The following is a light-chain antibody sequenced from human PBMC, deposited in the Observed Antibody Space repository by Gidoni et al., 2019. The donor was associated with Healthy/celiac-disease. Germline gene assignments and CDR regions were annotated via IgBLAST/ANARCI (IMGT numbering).Light chain of an antibody. CDR3: QQSYSTPWT. Sequence: TQSPSSLSASVGDRVTITCRASQSISSYLNWYQQKPGKAPKLLIYAASSLQSGVPSRFSGSGSGTDFTLTISSLQPEDFATYSCQQSYSTPWTFGQGTKVEIK. CDR2: AAS. J-gene: IGKJ1*01. CDR1: QSISSY. V-gene: IGKV1-39*01.